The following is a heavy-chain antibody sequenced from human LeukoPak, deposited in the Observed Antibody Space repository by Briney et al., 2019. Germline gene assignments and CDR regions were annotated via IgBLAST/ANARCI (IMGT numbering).Heavy chain of an antibody. CDR1: GFIFNNYV. CDR2: ITSSGDNT. J-gene: IGHJ4*02. Sequence: PGGSLRLSCAASGFIFNNYVMNWVRQAPGKGLEWVSTITSSGDNTYYMDSVKGRFTISRDNSKNTLYLQMDNLRAEDSGTYYCAKDAMTLENRWNYRSKSDHEYWGQGTLVTVSS. CDR3: AKDAMTLENRWNYRSKSDHEY. V-gene: IGHV3-23*01. D-gene: IGHD1-7*01.